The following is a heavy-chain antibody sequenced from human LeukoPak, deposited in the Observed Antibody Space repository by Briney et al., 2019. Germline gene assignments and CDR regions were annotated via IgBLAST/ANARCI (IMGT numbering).Heavy chain of an antibody. CDR1: GFTFRNYW. Sequence: GGSLRLSCAASGFTFRNYWMSWVRQAPGKGLEWVANIKEDGSEKNYVDSVKGRFTISRDNAKNSVYLQMNSLRAEDTAVYYCARGHIGMDVWGKGTTVTVSS. D-gene: IGHD5-12*01. CDR2: IKEDGSEK. V-gene: IGHV3-7*01. J-gene: IGHJ6*04. CDR3: ARGHIGMDV.